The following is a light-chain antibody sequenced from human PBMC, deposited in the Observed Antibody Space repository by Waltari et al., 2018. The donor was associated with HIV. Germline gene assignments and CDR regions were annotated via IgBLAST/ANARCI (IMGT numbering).Light chain of an antibody. J-gene: IGLJ2*01. V-gene: IGLV3-1*01. CDR3: QAWDSSTVV. CDR2: QDS. CDR1: HSRDKY. Sequence: SYELTQPPSVSVSPGQTASITCPGDHSRDKYACWYQQKPGQSPVLVIYQDSKRPSGIPERFSGSNSGNTATLTISGTQAMDEADYYCQAWDSSTVVFGGGTKLTVL.